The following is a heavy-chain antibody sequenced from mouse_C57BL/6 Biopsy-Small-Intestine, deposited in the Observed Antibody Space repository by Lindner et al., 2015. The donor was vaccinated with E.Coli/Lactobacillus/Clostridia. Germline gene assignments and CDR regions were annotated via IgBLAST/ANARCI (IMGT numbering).Heavy chain of an antibody. J-gene: IGHJ3*01. CDR3: VRNWDWFAY. V-gene: IGHV10-3*01. CDR2: IRTKSSNYAT. D-gene: IGHD4-1*01. CDR1: GLTFNTYA. Sequence: VQLQESGGGLVQPKGSLKLSCAASGLTFNTYAMHWVRQAPGKGLEWVARIRTKSSNYATYYADSVKDRFTISRDDSQNMVYLQMNNLKTEDTGMYYCVRNWDWFAYWGQGTLVTVSA.